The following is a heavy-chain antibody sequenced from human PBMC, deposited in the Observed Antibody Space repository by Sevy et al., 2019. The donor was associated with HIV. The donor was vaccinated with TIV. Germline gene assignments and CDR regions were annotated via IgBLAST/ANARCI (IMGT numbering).Heavy chain of an antibody. CDR1: GFTFSSYA. J-gene: IGHJ4*02. CDR3: AKGGGGYYYDSSGLFDY. CDR2: ISGSGYLT. V-gene: IGHV3-23*01. Sequence: GGSLRLSCAASGFTFSSYAMSWVRQAPGKGLEWVSAISGSGYLTYYTDSVKGRFTISSDNSKNTLYLQMNSLRAEDTAVYYCAKGGGGYYYDSSGLFDYWGQGTLVTVSS. D-gene: IGHD3-22*01.